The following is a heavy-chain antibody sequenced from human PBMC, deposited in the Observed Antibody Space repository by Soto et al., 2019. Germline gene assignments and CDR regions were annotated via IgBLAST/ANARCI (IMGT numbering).Heavy chain of an antibody. J-gene: IGHJ6*02. CDR3: ARDLGSGSSFQSGLDV. D-gene: IGHD3-10*01. Sequence: QVQLVQSGAEVKKPGSSVKVSCKASGGTFSSYTISWVRQAPGQGLEWMGRIIPILGIANYAQKFQGRVTITAEKSTRTAYMRLSGRRSEATAVYYWARDLGSGSSFQSGLDVGGQGTRSPSP. V-gene: IGHV1-69*08. CDR1: GGTFSSYT. CDR2: IIPILGIA.